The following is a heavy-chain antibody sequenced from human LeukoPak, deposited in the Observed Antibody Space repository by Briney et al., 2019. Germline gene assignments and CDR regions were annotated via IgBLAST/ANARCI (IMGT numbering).Heavy chain of an antibody. D-gene: IGHD3-9*01. CDR2: ISYDGSNK. CDR3: AATPYYDILTGYYVTGVRLPDY. CDR1: GFPFSSYT. Sequence: PGGSLRLSCAASGFPFSSYTLHWVRQAPGKGLEWVSVISYDGSNKYYADSVKGRFTISRDNSKNTIYLQMNSLRPEDTAVYYCAATPYYDILTGYYVTGVRLPDYWGQGTLVTVSS. V-gene: IGHV3-30*04. J-gene: IGHJ4*02.